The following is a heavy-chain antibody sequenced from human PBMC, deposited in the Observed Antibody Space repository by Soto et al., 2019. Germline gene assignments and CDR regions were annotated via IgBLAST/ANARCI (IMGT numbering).Heavy chain of an antibody. J-gene: IGHJ4*02. CDR1: GGSISSNY. CDR2: VYNSGST. D-gene: IGHD6-13*01. V-gene: IGHV4-59*01. Sequence: SETLSLTCTVSGGSISSNYWTWIQQPPGKGLEWIGYVYNSGSTNYNPSLKSRVTISEDTSKSQFSLKVNSMTAADTAVYYCARYRREAVAGYTLDNWGQGILVTVSS. CDR3: ARYRREAVAGYTLDN.